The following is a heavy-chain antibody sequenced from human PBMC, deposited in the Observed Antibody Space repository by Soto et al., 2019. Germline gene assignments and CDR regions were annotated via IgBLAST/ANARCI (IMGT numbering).Heavy chain of an antibody. CDR3: ATIASAGTREYFQH. Sequence: SVKVSCKPSGGTFSSSAIFWVRQAPGQGLECLGGIIPMSGRTTYAQKFQGRVTINADKPTSTVFIELSSLNSGDTAVYYCATIASAGTREYFQHWGQGTLVTVSS. V-gene: IGHV1-69*06. D-gene: IGHD6-13*01. CDR1: GGTFSSSA. CDR2: IIPMSGRT. J-gene: IGHJ1*01.